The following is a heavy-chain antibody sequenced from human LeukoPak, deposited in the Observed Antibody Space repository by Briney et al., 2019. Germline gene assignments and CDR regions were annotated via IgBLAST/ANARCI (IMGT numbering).Heavy chain of an antibody. D-gene: IGHD3-10*01. Sequence: PGGSLRLSCAASGFTFSSYEMNWVRQAPGKGLEWVSYISSSGSTIYYADSVKGRFTIPRDNAKNSLYLQMNSLRAEDTAVYYCARVAWFGESYYGMDVWGQGTTVTVSS. V-gene: IGHV3-48*03. J-gene: IGHJ6*02. CDR1: GFTFSSYE. CDR2: ISSSGSTI. CDR3: ARVAWFGESYYGMDV.